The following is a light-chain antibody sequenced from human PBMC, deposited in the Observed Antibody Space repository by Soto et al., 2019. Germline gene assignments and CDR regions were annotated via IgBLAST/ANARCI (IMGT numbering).Light chain of an antibody. V-gene: IGKV1-27*01. CDR2: AAS. J-gene: IGKJ1*01. CDR3: QKYNSAPTLT. CDR1: QGISNY. Sequence: DIQMTQSPSSLSASVGDRVTITCRASQGISNYLAWYQQKPGKVPKLLIYAASTLQSGVPPRFSGSGSETDFTLTISSLQPEDVATYYCQKYNSAPTLTFGQGTKVEIK.